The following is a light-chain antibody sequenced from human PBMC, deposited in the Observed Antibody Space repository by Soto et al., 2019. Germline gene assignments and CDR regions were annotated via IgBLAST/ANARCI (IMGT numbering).Light chain of an antibody. Sequence: QSALTQPPSASGSPGQSVTSSCTGTSSDLGGYKDVSWYQQNPGKAPKLMIYEVSKRPSGVPDRFSGSKSGNTASLTVSGLQAEDEADYYCNSYAGSNVGFGGGANLSVL. V-gene: IGLV2-8*01. CDR2: EVS. CDR3: NSYAGSNVG. CDR1: SSDLGGYKD. J-gene: IGLJ2*01.